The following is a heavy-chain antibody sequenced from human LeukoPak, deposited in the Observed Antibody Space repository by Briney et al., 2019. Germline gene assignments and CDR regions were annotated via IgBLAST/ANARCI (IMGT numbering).Heavy chain of an antibody. V-gene: IGHV1-2*02. J-gene: IGHJ3*02. CDR3: ARALWFGDPIGAFDI. CDR2: INPNSGGT. D-gene: IGHD3-10*01. Sequence: GASVKVSCKASGYTFTGYYMHWVRQAPGQGLEWMGWINPNSGGTNYAQKFQGRVTMTRDTSISTAYMELSRLRSDDTAVYYCARALWFGDPIGAFDIWGQGTMVTVSS. CDR1: GYTFTGYY.